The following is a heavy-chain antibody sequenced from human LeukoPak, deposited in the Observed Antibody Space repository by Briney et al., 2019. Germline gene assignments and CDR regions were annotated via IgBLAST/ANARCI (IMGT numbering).Heavy chain of an antibody. CDR2: INSEGSTI. CDR1: GITFSTYW. Sequence: GGSLRLSCAGSGITFSTYWMHWVRQAPGKGLVWISRINSEGSTISYADSVKGRFTISRDNAKNTLFLQMNSLRAEDTAVYYCARISSDSISYYDHWGQGTLVTVSS. CDR3: ARISSDSISYYDH. V-gene: IGHV3-74*01. D-gene: IGHD3-22*01. J-gene: IGHJ4*02.